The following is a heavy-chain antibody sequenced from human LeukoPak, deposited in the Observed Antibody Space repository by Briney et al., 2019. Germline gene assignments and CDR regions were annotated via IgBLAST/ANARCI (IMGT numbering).Heavy chain of an antibody. CDR3: ARMMVRGELYP. V-gene: IGHV4-34*01. CDR2: INHSGST. Sequence: SETLSLTCAVYGGSFSGYYWSWIRQPPGKGLEWIGEINHSGSTNYNPSLKGRVTISVDTSKNQFSLKLSSVTPEDTAVYYCARMMVRGELYPWGQGTLVTVSS. D-gene: IGHD3-10*01. CDR1: GGSFSGYY. J-gene: IGHJ5*02.